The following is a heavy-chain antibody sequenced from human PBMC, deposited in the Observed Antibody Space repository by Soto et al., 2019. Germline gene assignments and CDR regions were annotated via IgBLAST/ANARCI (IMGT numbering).Heavy chain of an antibody. Sequence: QEQLVQSGADVKEPGASLKVSCKASGDTFTTNYLHWVRQAPGQGLEWTGSINPNNGATLNAQESQDRLVSTADTSTRTVYMDLNSVKSEDSGVYYCASRVLCDMDVWGQGTTVIVSS. D-gene: IGHD2-21*01. J-gene: IGHJ6*02. CDR1: GDTFTTNY. CDR3: ASRVLCDMDV. V-gene: IGHV1-46*01. CDR2: INPNNGAT.